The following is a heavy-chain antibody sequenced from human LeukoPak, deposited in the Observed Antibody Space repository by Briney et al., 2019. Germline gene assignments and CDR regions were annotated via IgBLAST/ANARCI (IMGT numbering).Heavy chain of an antibody. Sequence: SQTLSLTCTVSGGSISSGSYYWSWIRQPAGTGLEWIGRIYTSGSTNYNPSLKSRVTISVDTSKNQFSLKLSSVTAADTAVYYCARDGNGVRYNWFDPWGQGTLVTVSS. V-gene: IGHV4-61*02. J-gene: IGHJ5*02. CDR1: GGSISSGSYY. CDR2: IYTSGST. D-gene: IGHD3-9*01. CDR3: ARDGNGVRYNWFDP.